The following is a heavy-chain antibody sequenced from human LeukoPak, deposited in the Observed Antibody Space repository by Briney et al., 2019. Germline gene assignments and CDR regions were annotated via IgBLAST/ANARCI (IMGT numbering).Heavy chain of an antibody. J-gene: IGHJ6*02. CDR2: IYFSGAT. V-gene: IGHV4-59*01. CDR3: AREDPQTTVPEGLDV. CDR1: GGSISRYY. Sequence: SETLSLTCTVSGGSISRYYWSWIRQPPGKGLEWIGYIYFSGATNYNPSLKSRVTISVDTSKNQFSLKLSSVTAADTAVYYCAREDPQTTVPEGLDVWGQGATVIVSS. D-gene: IGHD4-17*01.